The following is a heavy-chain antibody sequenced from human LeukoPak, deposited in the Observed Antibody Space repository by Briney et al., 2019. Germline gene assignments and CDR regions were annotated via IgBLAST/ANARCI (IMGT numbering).Heavy chain of an antibody. CDR1: GGSISSSSYY. V-gene: IGHV4-39*07. D-gene: IGHD3-9*01. CDR3: ARNYDILTGYYKWSH. J-gene: IGHJ4*02. Sequence: PSETLSLTCTVSGGSISSSSYYWGWIRQPPGKGLEWIGSIYYSGSTYYNPSLKSRVTISVDTSKNQFSLKLSSVTAADTAVYYCARNYDILTGYYKWSHWGQGTLVTVSS. CDR2: IYYSGST.